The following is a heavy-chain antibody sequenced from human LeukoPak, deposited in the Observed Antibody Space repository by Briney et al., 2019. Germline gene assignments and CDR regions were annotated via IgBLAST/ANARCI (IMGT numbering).Heavy chain of an antibody. J-gene: IGHJ4*02. Sequence: GESLKISCKGSGYSFTSCWIGWVRQMPGKGLEWMGIIYPGDSDTRYSPSFQGQVTISADKSISTAYLQWSSLKASDTAMYYCARQAYCGGDCSGPFDYWGQGTLVTVSS. CDR1: GYSFTSCW. V-gene: IGHV5-51*01. D-gene: IGHD2-21*02. CDR3: ARQAYCGGDCSGPFDY. CDR2: IYPGDSDT.